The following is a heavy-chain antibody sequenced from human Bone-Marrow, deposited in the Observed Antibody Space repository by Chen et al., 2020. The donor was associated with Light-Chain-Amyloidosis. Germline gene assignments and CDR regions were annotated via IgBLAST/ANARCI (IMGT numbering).Heavy chain of an antibody. Sequence: QLQLQESGPGLVKPSETLSLTCSVSGDSITRSDYYWGWIRQTPGKGLEWIGSMYYSGSTYYNPSLKSRVSISVDTSKNQFSLKLSSVTAADTAVYYCARHDGHSRASVLNWFDPWGQGTLVTVSS. CDR2: MYYSGST. D-gene: IGHD6-6*01. CDR1: GDSITRSDYY. J-gene: IGHJ5*02. CDR3: ARHDGHSRASVLNWFDP. V-gene: IGHV4-39*01.